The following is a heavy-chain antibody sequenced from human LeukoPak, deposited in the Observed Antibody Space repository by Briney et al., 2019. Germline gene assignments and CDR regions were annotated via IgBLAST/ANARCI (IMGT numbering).Heavy chain of an antibody. J-gene: IGHJ4*02. CDR2: IKQDGSEK. CDR3: ATASRDSSGYRQYFES. CDR1: GFTFSSYW. D-gene: IGHD3-22*01. V-gene: IGHV3-7*01. Sequence: SGGSLRLSCAASGFTFSSYWMSWVRQAPGKGLEWVANIKQDGSEKYYVDSVKGRFTISRDNAKKSLYLEMNSLTAEDTAVYYCATASRDSSGYRQYFESWGQGTPVTVSS.